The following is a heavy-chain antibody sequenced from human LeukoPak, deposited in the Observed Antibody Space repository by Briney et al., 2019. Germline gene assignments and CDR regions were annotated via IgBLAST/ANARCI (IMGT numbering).Heavy chain of an antibody. D-gene: IGHD6-6*01. CDR3: AREDIAARPVSEY. CDR2: TSSSSSYI. Sequence: GGSLRLSCAASGFTFSSYSMNWVRQAPGKGLEWVSSTSSSSSYIYYADSVKGRLTISRDNAKNSLYLQMNSLRAEDTAVYYCAREDIAARPVSEYWGQGTLVTVSS. V-gene: IGHV3-21*01. CDR1: GFTFSSYS. J-gene: IGHJ4*02.